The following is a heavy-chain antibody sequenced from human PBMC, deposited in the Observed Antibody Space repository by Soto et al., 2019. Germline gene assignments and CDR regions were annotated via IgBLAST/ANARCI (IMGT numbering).Heavy chain of an antibody. Sequence: QVQLVQSGAEVKKPGASVKVSCKASGYTFTSYGISWVRQAPGQGLEWMGWISAYNGNTNYAQKLQGRVTMTTDTSKSTAYMELRSLRSDDTAVYYCAREGRRYCSSTSCYKAGYYYYGMDVWGQGTTVTVSS. CDR2: ISAYNGNT. J-gene: IGHJ6*02. CDR1: GYTFTSYG. CDR3: AREGRRYCSSTSCYKAGYYYYGMDV. D-gene: IGHD2-2*02. V-gene: IGHV1-18*04.